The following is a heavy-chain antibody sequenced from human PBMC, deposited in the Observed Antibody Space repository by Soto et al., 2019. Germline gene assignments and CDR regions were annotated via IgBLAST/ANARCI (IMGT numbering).Heavy chain of an antibody. CDR3: ARDNKVAYAADRGGFGC. V-gene: IGHV3-33*01. CDR1: GFSFSIFG. J-gene: IGHJ4*02. Sequence: QVHLVASGGGVVQPGTSLSLSCAASGFSFSIFGMHWVRQAPGKGLEWVAGIWYDGSNNYYADSGKGLFSIARDNSKNTLYLQMNSLRAEDTAVYYCARDNKVAYAADRGGFGCWGQGTLVTVSS. CDR2: IWYDGSNN. D-gene: IGHD2-21*01.